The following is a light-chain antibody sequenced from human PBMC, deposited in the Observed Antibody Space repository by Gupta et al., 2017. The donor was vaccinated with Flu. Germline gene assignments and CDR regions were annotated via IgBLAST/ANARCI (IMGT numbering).Light chain of an antibody. CDR3: RQYEFFPQT. CDR1: RDIKND. V-gene: IGKV1-6*02. Sequence: PSSVSASVGERVTITCRASRDIKNDVGWYQHKSGKAPQLLIFGASRLQSGVPSRFSGSGAGSDFTLTINSLQPEDFATYYCRQYEFFPQTFGQGT. J-gene: IGKJ1*01. CDR2: GAS.